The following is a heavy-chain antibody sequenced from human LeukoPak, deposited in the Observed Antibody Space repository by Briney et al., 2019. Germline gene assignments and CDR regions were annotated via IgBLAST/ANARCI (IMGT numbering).Heavy chain of an antibody. CDR1: GFTFSSYA. CDR3: AKGGGSGSYSPSDY. D-gene: IGHD3-10*01. CDR2: ISGSGGGT. V-gene: IGHV3-23*01. Sequence: GGSLRLSCAASGFTFSSYAMSWVRQAPGKALEWVSGISGSGGGTYYADSVKGRFTISRDNSKNTLYLQMNSLRAEDTAVYYCAKGGGSGSYSPSDYWGQGTLVTVSS. J-gene: IGHJ4*02.